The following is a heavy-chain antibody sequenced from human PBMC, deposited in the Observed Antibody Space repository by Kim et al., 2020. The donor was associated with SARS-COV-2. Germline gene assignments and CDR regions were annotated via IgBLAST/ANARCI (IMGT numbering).Heavy chain of an antibody. D-gene: IGHD6-19*01. J-gene: IGHJ6*02. Sequence: GRFTISRDNSKNPLFLQMNSLRVEDTAVYYCAKDRWLDLGGNYYYYYGMDVWGQGTTVTVSS. CDR3: AKDRWLDLGGNYYYYYGMDV. V-gene: IGHV3-30*02.